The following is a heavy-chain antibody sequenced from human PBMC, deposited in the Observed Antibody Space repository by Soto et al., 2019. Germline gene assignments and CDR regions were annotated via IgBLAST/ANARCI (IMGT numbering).Heavy chain of an antibody. CDR3: ARDQSGPYSSSWYGYNWFDP. Sequence: PGGSLRLSCAASGFTFSSYSMNWVRQAPGKGLEWVSSISSSSSYIYYADSVKGRFTISRDNAKNSLYLQMNSLRAEDTAVYYCARDQSGPYSSSWYGYNWFDPWGQGTLVTVSS. D-gene: IGHD6-13*01. V-gene: IGHV3-21*01. J-gene: IGHJ5*02. CDR1: GFTFSSYS. CDR2: ISSSSSYI.